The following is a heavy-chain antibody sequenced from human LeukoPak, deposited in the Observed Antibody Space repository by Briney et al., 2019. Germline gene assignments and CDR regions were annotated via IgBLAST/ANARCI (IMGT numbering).Heavy chain of an antibody. CDR2: IYYSGST. J-gene: IGHJ5*01. V-gene: IGHV4-59*01. CDR1: GGSISSYY. Sequence: SETLSLTCTVSGGSISSYYWSWIRQPPGKGLVWIGYIYYSGSTNYNPSLKSRVTISVDTSKNQFSLKLSSVTAADTAVYYCARAEGDYRSNWFDPWGQGTLVTVSS. CDR3: ARAEGDYRSNWFDP. D-gene: IGHD4-17*01.